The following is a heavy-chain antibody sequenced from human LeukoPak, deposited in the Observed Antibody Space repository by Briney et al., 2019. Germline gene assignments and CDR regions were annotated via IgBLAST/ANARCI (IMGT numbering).Heavy chain of an antibody. J-gene: IGHJ4*02. D-gene: IGHD6-13*01. CDR1: GFSFSAYG. CDR2: IWYDGSSK. V-gene: IGHV3-33*01. Sequence: GGSLRLSCAASGFSFSAYGVPWVRQAPGKGLEWVAVIWYDGSSKDYADSVKGRFTFSRDNSKNTLYLQMNSLTVEDTAVYYCARSQSSSLIDYWGQGTLVTVSS. CDR3: ARSQSSSLIDY.